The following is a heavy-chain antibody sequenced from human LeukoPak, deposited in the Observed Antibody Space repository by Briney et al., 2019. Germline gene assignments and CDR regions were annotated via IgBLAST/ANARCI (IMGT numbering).Heavy chain of an antibody. Sequence: GGSLRLSCAASGFTFSRNAMNWVRQAPGKGLEWVSFISSSSNYMSYADSVKGRFTISRDNSKNTLYLQMNSLRAEDTAVYYCAKDQVGYYDSSGYYSWTNWFDPWGQGTLVTVSS. D-gene: IGHD3-22*01. CDR3: AKDQVGYYDSSGYYSWTNWFDP. CDR2: ISSSSNYM. J-gene: IGHJ5*02. CDR1: GFTFSRNA. V-gene: IGHV3-21*04.